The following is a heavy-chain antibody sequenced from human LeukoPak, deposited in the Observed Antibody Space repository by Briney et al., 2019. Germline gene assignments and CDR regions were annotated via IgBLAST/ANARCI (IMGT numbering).Heavy chain of an antibody. Sequence: GGSLRLSCAASGFTFSSYSMNWVRQAPGKGLEWVSSISSSSSYIYYADSVKGRFTISRDNPKNTIYLQMNSLRAEDTAVYFCAKRGVVIRVILVGFHKEAYYFDSWGQGALVTVSS. CDR1: GFTFSSYS. CDR2: ISSSSSYI. V-gene: IGHV3-21*04. J-gene: IGHJ4*02. D-gene: IGHD3-22*01. CDR3: AKRGVVIRVILVGFHKEAYYFDS.